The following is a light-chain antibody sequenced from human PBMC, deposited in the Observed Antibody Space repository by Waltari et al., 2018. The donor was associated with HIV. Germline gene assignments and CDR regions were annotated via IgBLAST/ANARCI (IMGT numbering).Light chain of an antibody. CDR2: KAS. Sequence: DIQMTQSPSTLSASVGDRVTITCRASQSISSWLAWYQQKPGKAPKLLIYKASSLESRVPSRFSGSGSGTEFTLTISSLQPDDFATYYCQQYNSSLFGQGTKLEIK. V-gene: IGKV1-5*03. CDR1: QSISSW. J-gene: IGKJ2*01. CDR3: QQYNSSL.